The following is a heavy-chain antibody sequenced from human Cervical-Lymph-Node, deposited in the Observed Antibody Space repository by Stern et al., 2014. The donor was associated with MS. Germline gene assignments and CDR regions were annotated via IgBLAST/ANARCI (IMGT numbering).Heavy chain of an antibody. V-gene: IGHV1-69*01. CDR1: GGTFSTQA. D-gene: IGHD4-17*01. CDR2: IIPIFGTP. Sequence: VQLVESGAEVKTPGSSVKVSCKASGGTFSTQAINWVRQAPGQGLEWVGGIIPIFGTPNYAQKVQDRVTITADESTSTAYMDLNSLRSEDTAVYYCATPSTVTVGGMDVWGQGTTVTVSS. J-gene: IGHJ6*02. CDR3: ATPSTVTVGGMDV.